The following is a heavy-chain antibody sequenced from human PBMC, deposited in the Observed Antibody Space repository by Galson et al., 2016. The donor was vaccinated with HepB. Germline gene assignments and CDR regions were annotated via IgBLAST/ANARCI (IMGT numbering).Heavy chain of an antibody. Sequence: SLRLSCAASGFIFSEHGMHWIRQAPVKGLEWVAVISFDGSDTYYADSVKGRFTISRDNSKNTLYLQMNSLRIDDTALYYCAKSDIDSVRPSRFDPWGQGTLVTVSS. J-gene: IGHJ5*02. D-gene: IGHD3-16*01. CDR1: GFIFSEHG. CDR2: ISFDGSDT. V-gene: IGHV3-30*18. CDR3: AKSDIDSVRPSRFDP.